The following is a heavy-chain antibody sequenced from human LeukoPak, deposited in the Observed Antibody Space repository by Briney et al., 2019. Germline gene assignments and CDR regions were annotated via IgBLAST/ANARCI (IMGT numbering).Heavy chain of an antibody. Sequence: GGSLRLSCTVSGFTVSTNYMSWVRQAPGKGLEWVSVIYSDGTTYNTDSVKGRFTISRDNSKNTLYLQMDSLRSEDTAVYYCARDFFPIVDSTWYEIGYWGQGTLVTVSS. V-gene: IGHV3-53*05. J-gene: IGHJ4*02. D-gene: IGHD2-21*01. CDR2: IYSDGTT. CDR1: GFTVSTNY. CDR3: ARDFFPIVDSTWYEIGY.